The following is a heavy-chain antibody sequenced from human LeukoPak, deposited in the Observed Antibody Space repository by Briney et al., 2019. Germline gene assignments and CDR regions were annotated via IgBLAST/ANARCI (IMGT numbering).Heavy chain of an antibody. V-gene: IGHV1-18*01. D-gene: IGHD6-13*01. CDR1: GYTFTSYG. CDR2: ISAYNGNT. CDR3: ARETHIGSSCDY. Sequence: ASVKVSCKASGYTFTSYGISWVRRAPGQGLEWMGWISAYNGNTNYAQKLQGRVTMTTDTSTSTAYMELRSLRSDDTAVYYCARETHIGSSCDYWGQGTLVTVSS. J-gene: IGHJ4*02.